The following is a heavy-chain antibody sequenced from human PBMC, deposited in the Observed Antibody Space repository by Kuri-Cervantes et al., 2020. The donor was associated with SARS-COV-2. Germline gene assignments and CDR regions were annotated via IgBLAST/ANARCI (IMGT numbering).Heavy chain of an antibody. CDR2: IYTSGST. D-gene: IGHD6-13*01. V-gene: IGHV4-4*07. J-gene: IGHJ5*02. CDR3: ARHQAGYSSSWYWSGHHNWFDP. CDR1: GVSISSYY. Sequence: GSLRLSCTVSGVSISSYYWSWIRQPAGKGLEWIGRIYTSGSTDYNPSLKSRVTMSVDTSKNQFSLKLSFVTAADTAVYYCARHQAGYSSSWYWSGHHNWFDPWGQGTLVTVSS.